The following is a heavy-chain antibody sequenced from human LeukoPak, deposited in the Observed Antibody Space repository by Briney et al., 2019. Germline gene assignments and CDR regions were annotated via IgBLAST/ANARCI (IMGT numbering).Heavy chain of an antibody. D-gene: IGHD2/OR15-2a*01. Sequence: EASVKVSCKASGYTFTGYYMHWVRQAPGQGLEWMGWINPNSGGTNYAQRFQGRVTMTRDTSISTAYMELSRLRSDGTAVYYCATGLTKLLVAFDIWGQGTMVTVSS. J-gene: IGHJ3*02. CDR3: ATGLTKLLVAFDI. V-gene: IGHV1-2*02. CDR1: GYTFTGYY. CDR2: INPNSGGT.